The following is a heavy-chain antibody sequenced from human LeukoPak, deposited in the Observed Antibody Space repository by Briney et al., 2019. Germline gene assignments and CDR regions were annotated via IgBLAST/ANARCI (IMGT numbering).Heavy chain of an antibody. CDR3: ARDPLPSIAAAAPHFDY. J-gene: IGHJ4*02. V-gene: IGHV4-30-2*01. CDR2: IYHSGST. Sequence: PSETLSLTCTVSGGSISSGGYYWSWIRQPPGKGLEWIGYIYHSGSTYYNPSLKSRVTISVDRSKNQFSLKLSSVTAADTAVYYCARDPLPSIAAAAPHFDYWGQGTLVTVSS. CDR1: GGSISSGGYY. D-gene: IGHD6-13*01.